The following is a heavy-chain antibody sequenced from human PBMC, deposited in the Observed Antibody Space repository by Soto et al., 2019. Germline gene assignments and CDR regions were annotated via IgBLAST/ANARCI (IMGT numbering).Heavy chain of an antibody. CDR2: IWYDGSNK. J-gene: IGHJ3*02. CDR1: GFTFSSYG. V-gene: IGHV3-33*01. CDR3: ARDGGSYSNDAFDI. D-gene: IGHD1-26*01. Sequence: QVQLVESGGGVVQPGRSLRLSCAASGFTFSSYGMHWVRQAPGKGLEWVAVIWYDGSNKYYADSVKGRFTISRDNSKNTLYLQMNSLRAEDTAVYYCARDGGSYSNDAFDIWGQGTMVTVSS.